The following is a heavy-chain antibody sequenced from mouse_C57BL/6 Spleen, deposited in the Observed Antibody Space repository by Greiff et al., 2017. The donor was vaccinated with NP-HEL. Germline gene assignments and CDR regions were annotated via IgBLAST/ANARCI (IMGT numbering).Heavy chain of an antibody. V-gene: IGHV1-63*01. CDR2: IYPGGGYT. CDR1: GYTFTNYW. Sequence: QVQLQQSGAELVRPGTSVKMSCKASGYTFTNYWIGWAKQRPGHGLEWIGDIYPGGGYTNYNEKFKGKATLTADKSSSTAYMQFSSLTSEDSAIYYCARGDYGNSFAYWGQGTLVTVSA. D-gene: IGHD2-1*01. J-gene: IGHJ3*01. CDR3: ARGDYGNSFAY.